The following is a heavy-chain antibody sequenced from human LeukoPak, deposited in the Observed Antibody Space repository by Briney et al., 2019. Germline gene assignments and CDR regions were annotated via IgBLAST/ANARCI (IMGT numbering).Heavy chain of an antibody. CDR2: IYYSGST. Sequence: SETLSLTCTVSGGSISSGGYYWSWIRQHPGKGLEWIGYIYYSGSTNYNPSLKSRVTISVDTSKNQFSLKLSSVTAADTAVYYCARASGSQRYYYFDYWGQGTLVTVSS. D-gene: IGHD1-26*01. V-gene: IGHV4-61*08. CDR3: ARASGSQRYYYFDY. J-gene: IGHJ4*02. CDR1: GGSISSGGYY.